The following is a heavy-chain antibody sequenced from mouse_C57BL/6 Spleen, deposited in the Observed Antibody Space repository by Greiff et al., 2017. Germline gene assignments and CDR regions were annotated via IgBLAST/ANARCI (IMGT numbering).Heavy chain of an antibody. Sequence: QVQLQQPGAELVKPGASVKLSCKASGYTFTSYWMQRVKQRPGQGLEWIGEIDPSDSYTNYNQKFKGKATLTVDTSSSTAYMQLSSMTSEDSAVYYCARYGSSYGFADWGQGTLVTVSA. CDR2: IDPSDSYT. V-gene: IGHV1-50*01. D-gene: IGHD1-1*01. CDR3: ARYGSSYGFAD. J-gene: IGHJ3*01. CDR1: GYTFTSYW.